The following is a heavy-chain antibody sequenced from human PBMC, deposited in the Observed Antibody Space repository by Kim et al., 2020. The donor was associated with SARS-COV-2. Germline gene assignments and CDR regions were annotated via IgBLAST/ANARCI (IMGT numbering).Heavy chain of an antibody. V-gene: IGHV3-74*01. J-gene: IGHJ4*02. CDR2: INSDGSST. CDR1: GFTFSSYW. CDR3: ARGTGSYWLFDY. D-gene: IGHD1-26*01. Sequence: GGSLRLSCAASGFTFSSYWMHWVRQAPGKGLVWVSRINSDGSSTSYADSVKGRFTISRDNAKNTLYLQMNSLRAEDTAVYYCARGTGSYWLFDYWGQGTLVTVSS.